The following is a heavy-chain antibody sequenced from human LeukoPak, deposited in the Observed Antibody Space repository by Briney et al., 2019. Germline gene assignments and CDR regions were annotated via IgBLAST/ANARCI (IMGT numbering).Heavy chain of an antibody. CDR2: IYPSGST. V-gene: IGHV4-4*02. J-gene: IGHJ4*02. CDR3: ARNREYYFDY. CDR1: GASLSSTNL. D-gene: IGHD3-10*01. Sequence: SGTLSLTCAVSGASLSSTNLWSRVRQPPGKGLEWIGEIYPSGSTNDNPSLKSRVTISVDKSKNQFSLNLSSVTAADTAVYYCARNREYYFDYWGQGALVTVSS.